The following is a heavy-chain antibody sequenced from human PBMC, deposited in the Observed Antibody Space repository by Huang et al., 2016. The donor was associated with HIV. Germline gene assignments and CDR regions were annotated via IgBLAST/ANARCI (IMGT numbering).Heavy chain of an antibody. J-gene: IGHJ3*02. CDR1: GFTVSSNH. CDR3: ARDSLFGDGAFDI. CDR2: IYSGGST. D-gene: IGHD3-10*01. V-gene: IGHV3-53*01. Sequence: EVQLVESGGGLIQPGGSLRLSCAASGFTVSSNHMSWVRQAPGKGLEWVSVIYSGGSTYDADSVKGRFTISRDNSKNTLYLQMNSLRAEDTAVYYCARDSLFGDGAFDIWGQGTMVTVSS.